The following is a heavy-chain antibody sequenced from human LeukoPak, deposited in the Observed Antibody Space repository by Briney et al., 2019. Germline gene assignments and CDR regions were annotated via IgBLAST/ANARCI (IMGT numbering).Heavy chain of an antibody. CDR1: GSTFNEFG. CDR3: ARDRPTGSYYSIDY. J-gene: IGHJ4*02. D-gene: IGHD1-26*01. Sequence: GGSLRLSCAASGSTFNEFGVHWVRQAPGQGLEWVALIWYDGSNKYYADSVKGRFTISRDNSKNTVYLQMNSLRVEDTAIYYCARDRPTGSYYSIDYWGQGTLATVSS. V-gene: IGHV3-33*01. CDR2: IWYDGSNK.